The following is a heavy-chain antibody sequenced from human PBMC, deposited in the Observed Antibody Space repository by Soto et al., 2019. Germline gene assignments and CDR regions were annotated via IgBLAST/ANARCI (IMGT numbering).Heavy chain of an antibody. CDR3: ARDGSTSWYSYDYHGMDV. Sequence: GGSLRLSCGASGFPFRTYWLSWVRQVPGKGLEWVANINQDGSEKNYVDSVKGRFTISRDNAKNSLYLQMSSLRAEDTALYYCARDGSTSWYSYDYHGMDVWGQGTTVTVSS. D-gene: IGHD5-18*01. J-gene: IGHJ6*02. CDR1: GFPFRTYW. V-gene: IGHV3-7*05. CDR2: INQDGSEK.